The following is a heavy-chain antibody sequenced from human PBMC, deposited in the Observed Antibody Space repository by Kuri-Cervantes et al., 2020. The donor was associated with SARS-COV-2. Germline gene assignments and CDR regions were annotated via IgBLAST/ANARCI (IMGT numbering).Heavy chain of an antibody. Sequence: ETLSLTCAASGFTFSSYSMNWVRQAPGKGLEWVSSISSSSSYIYYADSVKGRFTISRDNAKNSLYLQMNSLRAEDTAVYYCAMAQWLVMSAFDIWGQGTMVTVSS. J-gene: IGHJ3*02. D-gene: IGHD6-19*01. CDR3: AMAQWLVMSAFDI. V-gene: IGHV3-21*01. CDR2: ISSSSSYI. CDR1: GFTFSSYS.